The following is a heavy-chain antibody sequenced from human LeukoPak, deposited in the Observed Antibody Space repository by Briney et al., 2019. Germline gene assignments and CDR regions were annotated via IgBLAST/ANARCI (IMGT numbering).Heavy chain of an antibody. CDR2: IKQDGSEK. CDR3: AREAGTGEY. D-gene: IGHD6-19*01. Sequence: PGGSLRLSCAVSGFTFSNYWMSWVRQAPGKGLEWVANIKQDGSEKYYVDSVKGRFTISRDNAKNSLYLQMNSLRAEDTALYYCAREAGTGEYWGQGTLVTVSS. J-gene: IGHJ4*02. V-gene: IGHV3-7*01. CDR1: GFTFSNYW.